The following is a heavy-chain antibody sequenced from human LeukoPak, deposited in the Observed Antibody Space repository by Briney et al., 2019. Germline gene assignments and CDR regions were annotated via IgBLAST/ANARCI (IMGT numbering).Heavy chain of an antibody. CDR1: QFTFSDYT. V-gene: IGHV3-21*01. D-gene: IGHD3-3*01. CDR2: ISTRSDYI. Sequence: GGSLRLSCAASQFTFSDYTMNWVRRAPGKGLEWVSSISTRSDYIYYAESVKGRFTISRDNAKNSLYLQMNSLRAEDTAVYYCARYVYGVVTSFDYWGQGTLVTVSS. J-gene: IGHJ4*02. CDR3: ARYVYGVVTSFDY.